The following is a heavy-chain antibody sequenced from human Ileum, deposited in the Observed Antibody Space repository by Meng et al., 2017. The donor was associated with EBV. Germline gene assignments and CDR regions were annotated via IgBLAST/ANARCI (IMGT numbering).Heavy chain of an antibody. CDR1: EDCITKHNW. V-gene: IGHV4-4*02. CDR3: LRGSGGSV. CDR2: IPRSGSS. J-gene: IGHJ1*01. Sequence: VRPCATESRAFTVAEDCITKHNWWPWVRQPRGKGLKWIGAIPRSGSSAYNPSSKRRVSMSIDKSKNQFSLKLASVTAADTAVYHCLRGSGGSVWGQGTLVIVSS. D-gene: IGHD3-10*01.